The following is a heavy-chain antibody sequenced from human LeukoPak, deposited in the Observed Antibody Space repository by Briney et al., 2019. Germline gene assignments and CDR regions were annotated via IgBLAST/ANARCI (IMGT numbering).Heavy chain of an antibody. Sequence: GGSLRLSCAASGFSFANSVISWIRQAPGKGPERVSAICGSGDRTDYADSVRGRFTISRDNSKSTLYLQMNSLRVEDTAIYYCAIREPIGYWGQGSLVTVSP. D-gene: IGHD6-13*01. CDR3: AIREPIGY. J-gene: IGHJ4*02. CDR2: ICGSGDRT. CDR1: GFSFANSV. V-gene: IGHV3-23*01.